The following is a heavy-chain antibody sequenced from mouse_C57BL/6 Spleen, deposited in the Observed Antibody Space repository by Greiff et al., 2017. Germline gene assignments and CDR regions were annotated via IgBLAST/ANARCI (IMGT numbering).Heavy chain of an antibody. D-gene: IGHD1-1*01. CDR1: GYAFSSSW. V-gene: IGHV1-82*01. CDR2: IYPGDGDT. CDR3: AGSSPTGYFDV. Sequence: VQLQQSGPELVKPGASVKISCKASGYAFSSSWMNWVKQRPGKGLEWIGRIYPGDGDTNYNGKFKGKATLTADKSSSTAYMQLSSLTSEDSAVYVCAGSSPTGYFDVWGTGTTVTVSS. J-gene: IGHJ1*03.